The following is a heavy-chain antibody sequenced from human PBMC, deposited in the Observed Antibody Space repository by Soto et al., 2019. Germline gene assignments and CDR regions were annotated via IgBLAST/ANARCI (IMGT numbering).Heavy chain of an antibody. V-gene: IGHV4-39*01. J-gene: IGHJ5*02. CDR1: GGSISNNIYL. Sequence: QLQLQESGPGLVKPSETLSLICTVSGGSISNNIYLWGWIRQPPGKGLEWIATMYYSGSASYNPSLRSRVTISVDTSKNQFSLKLTSVTAADTAMYYCASRIHTGSLSWGQGALVTVSS. D-gene: IGHD2-21*01. CDR3: ASRIHTGSLS. CDR2: MYYSGSA.